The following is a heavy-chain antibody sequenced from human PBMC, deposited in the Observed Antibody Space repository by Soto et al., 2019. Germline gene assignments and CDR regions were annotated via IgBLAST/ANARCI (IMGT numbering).Heavy chain of an antibody. V-gene: IGHV1-46*01. J-gene: IGHJ6*02. CDR3: AREQRYYYDSSVYDNPGKTYYYSGMDV. Sequence: GASVKVSCKASGYTFTSYYMHWVRQAPGQGLEWMGIINPSGGSTSYAQKFQGRVTMTRDTSTSTVYMELSSLRSEDTAVYYCAREQRYYYDSSVYDNPGKTYYYSGMDVWAQGNTVPVSS. CDR1: GYTFTSYY. CDR2: INPSGGST. D-gene: IGHD3-22*01.